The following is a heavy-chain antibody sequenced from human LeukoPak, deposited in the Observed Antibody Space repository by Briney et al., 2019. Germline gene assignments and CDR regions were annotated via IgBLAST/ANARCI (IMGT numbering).Heavy chain of an antibody. CDR3: ATKQWLAPPPDS. Sequence: PGGSLRLSCAASGVTFSKYWMLWVRQAPGEGLESVSRINTDGTVTTYADSVKGRFTFSRDNADNTMFLQMNSVGHERTAVYYCATKQWLAPPPDSWGQGTPVTVSS. CDR2: INTDGTVT. V-gene: IGHV3-74*01. CDR1: GVTFSKYW. D-gene: IGHD6-19*01. J-gene: IGHJ4*02.